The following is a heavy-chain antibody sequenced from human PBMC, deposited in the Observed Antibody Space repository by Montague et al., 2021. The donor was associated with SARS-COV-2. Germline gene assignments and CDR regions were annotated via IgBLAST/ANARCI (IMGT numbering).Heavy chain of an antibody. V-gene: IGHV3-48*03. D-gene: IGHD2-21*01. Sequence: SLRLSCAGSGFIFSSYEMNWVRQAPGKGLEWISYISSSGGGSTKHYTDSVKGRFTISRDNAKNSLYLQMNSLRVEDTAIYYCARDRDWDDWCGMDVWGQGTTVTVSS. CDR1: GFIFSSYE. J-gene: IGHJ6*02. CDR3: ARDRDWDDWCGMDV. CDR2: ISSSGGGSTK.